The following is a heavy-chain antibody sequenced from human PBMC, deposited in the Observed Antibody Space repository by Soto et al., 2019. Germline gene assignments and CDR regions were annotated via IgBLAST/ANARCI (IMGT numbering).Heavy chain of an antibody. Sequence: QVQLVQSGAEVKKPGSSVKVSCKASGGTFSSYTISWVRQAPGQGREWMGRIIPILGIANYAQKFQGRVTITADKSTSTAYMELSSLRSEDTAVYYCARGNYGDYKGYYYYMDVWGKGTTVTVSS. V-gene: IGHV1-69*02. J-gene: IGHJ6*03. D-gene: IGHD4-17*01. CDR3: ARGNYGDYKGYYYYMDV. CDR1: GGTFSSYT. CDR2: IIPILGIA.